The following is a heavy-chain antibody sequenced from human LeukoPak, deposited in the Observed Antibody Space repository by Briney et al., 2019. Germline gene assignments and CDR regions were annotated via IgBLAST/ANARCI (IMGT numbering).Heavy chain of an antibody. J-gene: IGHJ4*02. Sequence: SETLSLTCAVSGYSISSGYYWGWIRQPPGKGLEWIGSIYHTGSTYYNPSLKSRFTISVDTSKNQFSLNLSSVTAADTAVYYCARNAGTVTTPFDYWGQGTLATVSS. CDR2: IYHTGST. CDR3: ARNAGTVTTPFDY. D-gene: IGHD4-17*01. CDR1: GYSISSGYY. V-gene: IGHV4-38-2*01.